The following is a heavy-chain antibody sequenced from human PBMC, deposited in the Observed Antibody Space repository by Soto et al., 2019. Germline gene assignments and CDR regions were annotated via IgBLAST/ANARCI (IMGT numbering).Heavy chain of an antibody. CDR1: GGSVSSGSYY. Sequence: SETLSLTCTVSGGSVSSGSYYWSWIRQPPGKGLEWIGYIYYSGSTNYNPSLKSRVTISVDTSKNQFSLKLSSVTAADTAVYYCARVGDPIYYDSSGFVWFDPWGQGTLVTSPQ. CDR3: ARVGDPIYYDSSGFVWFDP. CDR2: IYYSGST. V-gene: IGHV4-61*01. D-gene: IGHD3-22*01. J-gene: IGHJ5*02.